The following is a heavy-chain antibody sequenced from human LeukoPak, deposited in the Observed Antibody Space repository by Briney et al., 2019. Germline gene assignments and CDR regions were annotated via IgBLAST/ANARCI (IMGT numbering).Heavy chain of an antibody. D-gene: IGHD7-27*01. V-gene: IGHV3-64*01. Sequence: PGGSLRLSCAASGFTFSSYAMHWVRQAPGKGLEYVSTISTNGGPTYYATSVKGRFTISRDNSKNTLYLQMGSLRAEDMAVYFCARDLTGTYSFDYWGQGTLVTVSS. J-gene: IGHJ4*02. CDR2: ISTNGGPT. CDR3: ARDLTGTYSFDY. CDR1: GFTFSSYA.